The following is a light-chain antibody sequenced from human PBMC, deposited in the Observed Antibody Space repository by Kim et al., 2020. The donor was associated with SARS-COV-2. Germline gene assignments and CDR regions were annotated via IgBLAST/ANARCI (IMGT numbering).Light chain of an antibody. V-gene: IGLV3-1*01. Sequence: SYELTQPHSVSVSPGQTASITCSGDKLGDKYACWYQQKPGQSPVLVIYQDSKRPSGIPERFSGSNSGNTATLTISGTQAMDEADYYCQAWDSSTHNYVFG. J-gene: IGLJ1*01. CDR3: QAWDSSTHNYV. CDR1: KLGDKY. CDR2: QDS.